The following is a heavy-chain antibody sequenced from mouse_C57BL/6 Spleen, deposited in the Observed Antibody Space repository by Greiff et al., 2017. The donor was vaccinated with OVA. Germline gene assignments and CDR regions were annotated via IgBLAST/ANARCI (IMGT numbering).Heavy chain of an antibody. CDR3: ARQKYDFDY. Sequence: EVKLMESGGDLVKPGGSLKLSCAASGFTFSSYGMSWVRQTPDKRLEWVATISSGGSYTYYPDSVKGRFTISRDNAKNTLYLQMSSLKSEDTAMYYCARQKYDFDYWGQGTTLTVSS. CDR2: ISSGGSYT. CDR1: GFTFSSYG. V-gene: IGHV5-6*01. D-gene: IGHD2-4*01. J-gene: IGHJ2*01.